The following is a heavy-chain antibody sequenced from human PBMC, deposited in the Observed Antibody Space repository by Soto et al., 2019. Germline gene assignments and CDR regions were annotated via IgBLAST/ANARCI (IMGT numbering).Heavy chain of an antibody. V-gene: IGHV1-69*01. D-gene: IGHD2-2*01. CDR1: GGTFSSYA. CDR3: ASRCSSTSCYSYNWFDP. CDR2: IIPIFGTA. J-gene: IGHJ5*02. Sequence: QVQLVQSVAEVKKPGSSVNVSCKASGGTFSSYAISWVRQAPGQGLEWMGGIIPIFGTANYAQKFQGRVTITADESTSTAYMELSSLRSEDTAVYYCASRCSSTSCYSYNWFDPWGQGTLVTVSS.